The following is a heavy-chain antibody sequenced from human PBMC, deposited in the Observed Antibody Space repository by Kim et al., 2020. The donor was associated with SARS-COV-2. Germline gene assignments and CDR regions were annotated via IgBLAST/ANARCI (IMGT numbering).Heavy chain of an antibody. J-gene: IGHJ4*02. CDR1: GFTFSSFA. V-gene: IGHV3-30*04. CDR3: ASSPRVAVTDADFDY. Sequence: GGSLRLSCAASGFTFSSFAMHWVRQAPGKGLEWVAVTSSDGSYKSYADSVKGRFTISRDNSINTLYLQVHSLRADDTAVYYCASSPRVAVTDADFDYWGQGTLVTVSS. CDR2: TSSDGSYK. D-gene: IGHD2-21*02.